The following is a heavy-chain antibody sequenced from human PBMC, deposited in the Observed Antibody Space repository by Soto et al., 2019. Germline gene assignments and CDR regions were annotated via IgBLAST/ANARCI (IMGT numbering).Heavy chain of an antibody. J-gene: IGHJ3*02. Sequence: QVQLVQSGAEVKXXXXXXXVSCKASGGXFSSYAISWVRQAPGQGLEWMGGIIPIFGTANYAQKFQGRVTITADESTSTAYMELSSLRSEDTAVYYCAIVGATRGAFDIWGQGTMVTVSS. CDR1: GGXFSSYA. D-gene: IGHD1-26*01. CDR3: AIVGATRGAFDI. V-gene: IGHV1-69*01. CDR2: IIPIFGTA.